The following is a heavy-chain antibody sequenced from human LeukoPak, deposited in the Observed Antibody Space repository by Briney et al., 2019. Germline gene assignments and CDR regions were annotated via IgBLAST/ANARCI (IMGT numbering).Heavy chain of an antibody. CDR1: GFTFSSYS. J-gene: IGHJ6*03. V-gene: IGHV3-48*01. D-gene: IGHD6-6*01. Sequence: GGSLRLSCAASGFTFSSYSMNWVRQASGKGLEWVSYISSSSSTIYYADSVKGRFTISRDNAKNSLYLQMNSLRAEDTAVYYCATPPGQLGDYYYMDVWGKGTTVTVSS. CDR3: ATPPGQLGDYYYMDV. CDR2: ISSSSSTI.